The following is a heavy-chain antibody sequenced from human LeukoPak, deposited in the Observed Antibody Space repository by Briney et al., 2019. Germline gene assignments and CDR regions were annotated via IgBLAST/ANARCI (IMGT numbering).Heavy chain of an antibody. D-gene: IGHD3-22*01. V-gene: IGHV3-48*03. CDR1: GFPFSSYE. CDR2: ISTSGSTI. Sequence: PGGSLRLSCTASGFPFSSYEMTWIRQAPGKGLEWVSYISTSGSTIYYADSVKGRFTISRDNSKNTLYLQMNSLRVEDTAVYYCAKKYYYDSSGYYFQHWGQGTLVTVSS. J-gene: IGHJ1*01. CDR3: AKKYYYDSSGYYFQH.